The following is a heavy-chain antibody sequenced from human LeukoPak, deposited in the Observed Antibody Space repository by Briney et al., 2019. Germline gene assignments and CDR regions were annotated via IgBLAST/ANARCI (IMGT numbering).Heavy chain of an antibody. Sequence: GGSLRLSCAASGFTFSSYAMHWVRQAPGKGLEWVAVISYDGSNKYYADSVKGRFTISRDNSKNTLYLQMNSLRAEDTAVYYCAAVGVVVTGFDYWGQGTLVTVSS. CDR3: AAVGVVVTGFDY. J-gene: IGHJ4*02. D-gene: IGHD3-22*01. V-gene: IGHV3-30-3*01. CDR2: ISYDGSNK. CDR1: GFTFSSYA.